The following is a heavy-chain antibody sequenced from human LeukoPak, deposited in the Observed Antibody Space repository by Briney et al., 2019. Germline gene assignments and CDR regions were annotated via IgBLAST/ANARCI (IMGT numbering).Heavy chain of an antibody. V-gene: IGHV1-2*06. J-gene: IGHJ4*02. Sequence: ASVKVSCKASGYTFTGYYMHWVRQAPGQGLEWMGRINPNSGGTNYAQKFQGRVTMTRDTSISTAYKELSRLRSDDTAVYYCARPNIAVAGGDFDYWGQGTLVTVSS. D-gene: IGHD6-19*01. CDR2: INPNSGGT. CDR3: ARPNIAVAGGDFDY. CDR1: GYTFTGYY.